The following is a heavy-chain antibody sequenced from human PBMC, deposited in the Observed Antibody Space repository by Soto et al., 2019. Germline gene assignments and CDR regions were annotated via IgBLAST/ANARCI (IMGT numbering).Heavy chain of an antibody. CDR2: INAKNGNT. CDR3: ARDLAAGDL. Sequence: WASVKVSCKASGYTFTSYGISWVRQAPGQGLEWMGWINAKNGNTNYAQKLQGRVTMTSDTSTSTVYMELSSLRFEDTALFYCARDLAAGDLWGQGTQVTVSS. CDR1: GYTFTSYG. J-gene: IGHJ5*02. D-gene: IGHD6-13*01. V-gene: IGHV1-18*01.